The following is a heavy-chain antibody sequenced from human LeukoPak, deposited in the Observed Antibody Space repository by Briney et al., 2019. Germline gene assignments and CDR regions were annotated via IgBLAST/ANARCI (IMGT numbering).Heavy chain of an antibody. CDR2: INAGNGNT. V-gene: IGHV1-3*01. J-gene: IGHJ5*02. CDR1: GYTFTSYA. CDR3: ASLQDYYDSSGYGWFDP. Sequence: ASVKVSCKASGYTFTSYAMHWVRQAPGQRLEWMGWINAGNGNTKYSQKFQGRVTITRDTSASTAYMELSSLRSEDTAVYYCASLQDYYDSSGYGWFDPWGQGTLVTVSS. D-gene: IGHD3-22*01.